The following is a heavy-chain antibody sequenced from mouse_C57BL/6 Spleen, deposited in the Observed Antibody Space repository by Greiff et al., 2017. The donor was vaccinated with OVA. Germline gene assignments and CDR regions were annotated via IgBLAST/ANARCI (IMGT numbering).Heavy chain of an antibody. Sequence: QVQLQQPGAELVRPGSSVKLSCKASGYTFTSYWMHWVKQRPIQGLEWIGNIDPSDSETHYNQKFKDKATLTVDKSSSTAYMQLSSLTSEDSSVYYCARGSNYVAYWGQGTLVTVSA. V-gene: IGHV1-52*01. CDR2: IDPSDSET. D-gene: IGHD2-5*01. CDR1: GYTFTSYW. J-gene: IGHJ3*01. CDR3: ARGSNYVAY.